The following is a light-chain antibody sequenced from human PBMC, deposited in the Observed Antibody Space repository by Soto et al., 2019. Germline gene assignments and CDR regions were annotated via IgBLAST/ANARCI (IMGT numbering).Light chain of an antibody. V-gene: IGLV2-14*01. J-gene: IGLJ1*01. CDR2: EVS. CDR3: SSYTSSSTLYV. CDR1: SSDVGGYNY. Sequence: QSFLTQPASVSGSPGRSITIACTGTSSDVGGYNYVSWYQQHPGKAPKLMIYEVSNRPSGVSNRFSGSKSGNTASLTISGLQAEDEADYYCSSYTSSSTLYVFGTGTKVTV.